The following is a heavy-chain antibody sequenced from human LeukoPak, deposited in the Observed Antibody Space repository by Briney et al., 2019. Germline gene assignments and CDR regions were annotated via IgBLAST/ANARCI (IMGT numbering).Heavy chain of an antibody. CDR1: GDSISSGGYY. J-gene: IGHJ5*02. CDR2: IYYSGST. V-gene: IGHV4-61*08. CDR3: ARQGARGYSSYWFDP. D-gene: IGHD6-6*01. Sequence: SETLSLTCIVSGDSISSGGYYWNWIRQPPGEGLEWIGYIYYSGSTSYNPSLKSRVTISVDTSKSQFSLNLSSVTAADTAVYYCARQGARGYSSYWFDPWGQGTLVTVSS.